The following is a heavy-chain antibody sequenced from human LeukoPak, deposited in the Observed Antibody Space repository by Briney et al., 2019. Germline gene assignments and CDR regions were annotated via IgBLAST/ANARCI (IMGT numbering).Heavy chain of an antibody. CDR3: ARSDIVVVVAATEYYYGMDV. D-gene: IGHD2-15*01. CDR2: ISSSSSTI. J-gene: IGHJ6*02. V-gene: IGHV3-48*01. Sequence: PGGSLRLSCAASGFTFGSYSMNWVRQAPGKGLEWVSYISSSSSTIYYADSVKGRFTISRDNAKNSLYLQMNSLRAEDTAVYYCARSDIVVVVAATEYYYGMDVWGQGTTVTVSS. CDR1: GFTFGSYS.